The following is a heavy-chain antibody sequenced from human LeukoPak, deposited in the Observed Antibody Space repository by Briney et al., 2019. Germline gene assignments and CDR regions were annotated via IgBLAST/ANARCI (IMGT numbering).Heavy chain of an antibody. D-gene: IGHD2-21*02. CDR1: GGSISSSSYY. Sequence: SETLSLTCTVSGGSISSSSYYWGWIRQPPGKGLEWIGSIYYSGSTYYNPSLKSRVTISVDTSKNQFSLKLSSVTAADTAVYYCARDPLASGDQRSFDYWGQGTLVTVSS. J-gene: IGHJ4*02. CDR3: ARDPLASGDQRSFDY. CDR2: IYYSGST. V-gene: IGHV4-39*07.